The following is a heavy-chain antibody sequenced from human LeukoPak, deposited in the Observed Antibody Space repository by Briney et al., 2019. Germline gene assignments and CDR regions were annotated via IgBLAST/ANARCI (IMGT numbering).Heavy chain of an antibody. J-gene: IGHJ5*02. Sequence: SETLSLTCTVSGGSISSHYWSWIRQPPGKGLEWIGYIYYSGSTNYNPSLKSRVTISVDTSKNQFSLKLSSVTAADTAVYYCARISVTTASTFFDPRGQATLVTVS. CDR2: IYYSGST. V-gene: IGHV4-59*11. D-gene: IGHD4-11*01. CDR1: GGSISSHY. CDR3: ARISVTTASTFFDP.